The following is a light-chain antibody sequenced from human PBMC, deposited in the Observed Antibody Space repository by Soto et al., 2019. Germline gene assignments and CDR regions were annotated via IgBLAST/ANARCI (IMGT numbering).Light chain of an antibody. CDR3: QQSYGTPRT. V-gene: IGKV1-39*01. CDR1: QDISNY. CDR2: TAS. Sequence: DIQMTQSPSSLSASVGDRVTITCQASQDISNYLNWYQQKPGKAPKLLISTASSLRSGVPSRFSGSRSGTDFTLTISSLQPEDFATYYCQQSYGTPRTFGQGTKVDIK. J-gene: IGKJ1*01.